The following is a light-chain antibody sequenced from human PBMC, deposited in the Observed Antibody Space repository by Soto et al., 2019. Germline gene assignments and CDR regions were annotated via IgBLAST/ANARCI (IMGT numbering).Light chain of an antibody. CDR3: QQYADSPPRPI. J-gene: IGKJ4*01. Sequence: EIVLTQSPGTLSLSPGERATLSCRASQSVNSAYLAWYQQKPGQAPRLLIYGASNRAAGIPDRFSGSGSGTDFTLTISRLEPEDFAVYYCQQYADSPPRPIFGGGTKVEIK. V-gene: IGKV3-20*01. CDR1: QSVNSAY. CDR2: GAS.